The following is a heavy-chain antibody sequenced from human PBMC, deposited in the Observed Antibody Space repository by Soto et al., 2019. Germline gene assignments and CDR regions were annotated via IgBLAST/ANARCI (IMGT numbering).Heavy chain of an antibody. Sequence: GGSLRLSCAASGFTFSSHAMSWVRQAPGQGLQWVSAISGGGGNTYYADSVKGRFTISRDNAKNSLFLQMNSLRAEDTAVYYCARDSRLDYFGSGSYSPAFDYWGQGTLVNVSS. V-gene: IGHV3-23*01. CDR1: GFTFSSHA. CDR3: ARDSRLDYFGSGSYSPAFDY. J-gene: IGHJ4*02. D-gene: IGHD3-10*01. CDR2: ISGGGGNT.